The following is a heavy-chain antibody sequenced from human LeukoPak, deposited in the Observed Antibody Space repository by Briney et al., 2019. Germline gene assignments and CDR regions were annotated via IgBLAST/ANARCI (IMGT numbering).Heavy chain of an antibody. J-gene: IGHJ5*02. CDR2: ISSSSSTI. V-gene: IGHV3-48*04. Sequence: GGSLRLSCAASGFTFSSYSMNWVRQAPGKGLEWVSYISSSSSTIYYADSVKGRFTISRDNTKNSLYLQMNSLRAEDTAVYYCAKSRPVDIVVVPAAETWGQGTLVTVSS. D-gene: IGHD2-2*01. CDR1: GFTFSSYS. CDR3: AKSRPVDIVVVPAAET.